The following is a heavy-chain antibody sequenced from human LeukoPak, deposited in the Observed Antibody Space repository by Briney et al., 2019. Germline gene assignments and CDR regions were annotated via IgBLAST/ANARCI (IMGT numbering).Heavy chain of an antibody. J-gene: IGHJ5*02. CDR2: ITNDGSST. Sequence: GGSLRLSCAASGLTFSSHWMHWVRQAPGKGLVWVSRITNDGSSTTYADSVKGRFTISRDNSKNTLYLQMNSLRAEDTAVYYCTGGSYFLSWFDPWGQGTLVTVSS. CDR3: TGGSYFLSWFDP. V-gene: IGHV3-74*01. D-gene: IGHD1-26*01. CDR1: GLTFSSHW.